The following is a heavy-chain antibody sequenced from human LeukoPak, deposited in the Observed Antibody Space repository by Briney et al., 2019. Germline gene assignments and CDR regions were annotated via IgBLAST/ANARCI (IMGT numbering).Heavy chain of an antibody. CDR2: IYISGST. Sequence: SETLSLTCTVSGGSVSSGSYYWNWIRQPAGKGLEWIGRIYISGSTNYNPSLKSRVTISVDTSKNQFSLRLYSVTAADTAVYYCARLGVASRGYSFGPDYWGQGTLVTVSS. J-gene: IGHJ4*02. CDR1: GGSVSSGSYY. D-gene: IGHD5-18*01. V-gene: IGHV4-61*02. CDR3: ARLGVASRGYSFGPDY.